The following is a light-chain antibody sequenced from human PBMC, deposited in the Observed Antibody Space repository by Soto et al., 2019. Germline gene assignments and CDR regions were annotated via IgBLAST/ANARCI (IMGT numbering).Light chain of an antibody. CDR1: RSVGNW. CDR3: QQYSNYSYT. CDR2: KAS. Sequence: DIQMTQSPSTLSAFIGDRVTITCRASRSVGNWLAWYQQKPGKAPKVLIYKASSLESEVPSRFSGSGSGTEFTLTISSLQPDDFATYYCQQYSNYSYTFGQGTKVDIK. J-gene: IGKJ2*01. V-gene: IGKV1-5*03.